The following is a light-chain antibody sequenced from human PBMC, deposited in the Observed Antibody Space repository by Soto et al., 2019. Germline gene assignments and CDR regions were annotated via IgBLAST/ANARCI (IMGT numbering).Light chain of an antibody. V-gene: IGKV3-20*01. J-gene: IGKJ3*01. Sequence: EIVLTQSPGTLSLSPGERATLSCRASHSVSSSYLAWYQQKPGQAPRLLIYDASSRATGIPDRFSGSGSGTDFTLTISRLEPEDFAVYYCQQYGNSPFAFGPGTKVDIK. CDR3: QQYGNSPFA. CDR2: DAS. CDR1: HSVSSSY.